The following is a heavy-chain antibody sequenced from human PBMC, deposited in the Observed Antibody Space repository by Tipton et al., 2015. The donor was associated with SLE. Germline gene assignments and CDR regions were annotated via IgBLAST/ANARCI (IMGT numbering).Heavy chain of an antibody. V-gene: IGHV3-30*04. CDR2: ISYDGSNK. CDR1: GFTFSSYA. CDR3: AREREVSMVRGINYMDV. J-gene: IGHJ6*03. D-gene: IGHD3-10*01. Sequence: SLRLSCAASGFTFSSYAMHWVRQAPGKGLEWVAVISYDGSNKYYADSVKGRFTISRDNAKNSLYLQMNSLRAEDTAVYHCAREREVSMVRGINYMDVWGIGTTVIVSS.